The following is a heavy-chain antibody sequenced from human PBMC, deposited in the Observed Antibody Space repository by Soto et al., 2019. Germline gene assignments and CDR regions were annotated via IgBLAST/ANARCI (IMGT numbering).Heavy chain of an antibody. J-gene: IGHJ6*02. CDR2: IYYSGST. D-gene: IGHD6-13*01. CDR1: GGSISSGGYY. V-gene: IGHV4-31*03. CDR3: ARDFDGYSSSWYVTDV. Sequence: SETLSLTCTVSGGSISSGGYYWSWIRQHPGKGLEWIGYIYYSGSTYYNPSLKSRVTISVDTSKNQFSLKLSSVTAADTAVYYCARDFDGYSSSWYVTDVWGQGTTVTVSS.